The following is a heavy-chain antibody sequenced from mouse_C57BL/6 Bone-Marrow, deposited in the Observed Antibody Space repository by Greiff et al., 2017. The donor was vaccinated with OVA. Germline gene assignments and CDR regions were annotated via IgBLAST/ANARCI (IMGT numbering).Heavy chain of an antibody. J-gene: IGHJ4*01. CDR2: IDPSDSYT. Sequence: QVQLQQPGAELVKPGASVKLSCKASGYTFTSYWMQWVKQRPGQGLEWIGEIDPSDSYTNYNQKVKGKATLTVDTSSSTAYMQLSSLTSEDSAVYYCARDSNYVDYYAMDYWGQGTSVTVSS. D-gene: IGHD2-5*01. CDR3: ARDSNYVDYYAMDY. V-gene: IGHV1-50*01. CDR1: GYTFTSYW.